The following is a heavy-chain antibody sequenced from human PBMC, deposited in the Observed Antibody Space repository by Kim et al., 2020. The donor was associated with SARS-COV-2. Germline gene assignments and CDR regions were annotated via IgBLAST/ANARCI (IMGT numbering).Heavy chain of an antibody. Sequence: GRFTISRDNAKTSLYLQMNSLRAEDTAVYYCARDRRAVAGSAYYYYGMDVWGQGTTVTVSS. D-gene: IGHD6-19*01. CDR3: ARDRRAVAGSAYYYYGMDV. V-gene: IGHV3-11*06. J-gene: IGHJ6*02.